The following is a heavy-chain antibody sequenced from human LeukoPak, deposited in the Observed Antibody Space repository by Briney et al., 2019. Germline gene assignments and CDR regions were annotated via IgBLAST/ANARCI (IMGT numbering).Heavy chain of an antibody. CDR1: GYSFTSYF. J-gene: IGHJ3*02. CDR3: ATTVVVIQSDAFDI. Sequence: ASVKVSCKASGYSFTSYFMHWVRQAPGQGLEWMGIINPSGGSTSYAQKFQGRVTMTRDTSTSTAYMELSSLRSEDTAVYYCATTVVVIQSDAFDIWGQGTMVTVSS. CDR2: INPSGGST. D-gene: IGHD3-22*01. V-gene: IGHV1-46*01.